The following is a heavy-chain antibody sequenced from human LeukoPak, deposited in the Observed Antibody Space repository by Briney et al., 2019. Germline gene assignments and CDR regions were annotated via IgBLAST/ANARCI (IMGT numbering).Heavy chain of an antibody. CDR1: GGSFSGYY. J-gene: IGHJ5*02. Sequence: SETLSLTCAVYGGSFSGYYWSWIRQPPGKGLEWIGEINHSGSTNYNPSLKSRVTISVDTSKSQFSLKLTSVTAADTAVYYCARVPDCSTTSCYTLGWLDPWGQGTLVTVSS. D-gene: IGHD2-2*02. CDR3: ARVPDCSTTSCYTLGWLDP. V-gene: IGHV4-34*01. CDR2: INHSGST.